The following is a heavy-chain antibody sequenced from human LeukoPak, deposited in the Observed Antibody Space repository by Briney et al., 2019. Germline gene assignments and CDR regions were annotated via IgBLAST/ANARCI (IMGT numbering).Heavy chain of an antibody. CDR1: GDSISSHY. Sequence: KPSETLSLTCTVSGDSISSHYGSWIRQPPGKGLEWIGYIYYSGSTSYNPSLKSRVTIPVDTSKNQFSLKLSSVTAADPAVYYFARGSFDFWSGYYGDYWGQGTLVTVSS. CDR3: ARGSFDFWSGYYGDY. D-gene: IGHD3-3*01. V-gene: IGHV4-59*11. J-gene: IGHJ4*02. CDR2: IYYSGST.